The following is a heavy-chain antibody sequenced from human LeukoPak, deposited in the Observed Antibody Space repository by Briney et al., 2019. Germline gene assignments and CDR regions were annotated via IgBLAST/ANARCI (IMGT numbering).Heavy chain of an antibody. CDR1: GFIFNTYA. J-gene: IGHJ4*02. D-gene: IGHD5-12*01. V-gene: IGHV3-30*04. CDR3: ARVDRPHYDSDGWGYLEH. CDR2: IAYDGKNT. Sequence: GGSLRLSCAASGFIFNTYAMYWVRQAPGKGLEWVAVIAYDGKNTTYADSVKGRFTISRDNSKNTLYLQMKSLRVEDTAVCHCARVDRPHYDSDGWGYLEHWGQGTLVTVSA.